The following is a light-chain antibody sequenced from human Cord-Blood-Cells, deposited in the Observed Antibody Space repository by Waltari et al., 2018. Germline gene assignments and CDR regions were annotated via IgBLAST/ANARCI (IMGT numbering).Light chain of an antibody. CDR3: QQRSNWPPIT. Sequence: EIVLTQSPATLSLSPGERATLPCRASQSVSSYLAWYHQKPGQAPRRLIYDASNRATGIPARFSGSGSVTDFTLTISSLEPEDFAVYYCQQRSNWPPITFGQGTRLEIK. J-gene: IGKJ5*01. V-gene: IGKV3-11*01. CDR2: DAS. CDR1: QSVSSY.